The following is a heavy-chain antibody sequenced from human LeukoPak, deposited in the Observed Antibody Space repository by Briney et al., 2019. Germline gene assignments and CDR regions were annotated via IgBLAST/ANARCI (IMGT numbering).Heavy chain of an antibody. CDR3: VRADYNGGNPGSFDI. CDR2: IYYTGIS. D-gene: IGHD2-8*01. J-gene: IGHJ3*02. V-gene: IGHV4-39*07. Sequence: GSLRLSCAASGFTFSTYGMNWVRQPPGKGLEWIGTIYYTGISYYNPSLESRVTSSLDTSKNQFSLTLNSVTAADTAVYYCVRADYNGGNPGSFDIWGRGTMVTVSS. CDR1: GFTFSTYG.